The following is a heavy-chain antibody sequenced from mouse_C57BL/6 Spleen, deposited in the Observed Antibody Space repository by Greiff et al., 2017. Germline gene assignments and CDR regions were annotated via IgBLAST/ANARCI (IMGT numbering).Heavy chain of an antibody. Sequence: EVKVEESGGGLVQPGGSMKLSCVASGFTFSNYWMNWVRQSPEKGLEWVAQIRLKSDNYATHYAESVKGRFTISRDDSKSSVYLQMNNLRAEDTVIYYCTGEYYGHFDYWGQGTTLTVSS. CDR2: IRLKSDNYAT. J-gene: IGHJ2*01. CDR1: GFTFSNYW. D-gene: IGHD1-2*01. CDR3: TGEYYGHFDY. V-gene: IGHV6-3*01.